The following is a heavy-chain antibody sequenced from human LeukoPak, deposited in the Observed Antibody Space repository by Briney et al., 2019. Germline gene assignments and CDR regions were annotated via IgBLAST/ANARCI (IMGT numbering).Heavy chain of an antibody. D-gene: IGHD2-15*01. V-gene: IGHV1-2*02. J-gene: IGHJ4*02. CDR2: INPNSGGT. CDR1: GYTFTGYY. CDR3: ARAQTYCSGLTCYSDS. Sequence: ASVKVSCKASGYTFTGYYIHWVRQAPGQGLEWRGWINPNSGGTKYAQKFQGRVTMTRDTSISTAYMELSRLISDDTAVYYCARAQTYCSGLTCYSDSWGQGTLVTVSS.